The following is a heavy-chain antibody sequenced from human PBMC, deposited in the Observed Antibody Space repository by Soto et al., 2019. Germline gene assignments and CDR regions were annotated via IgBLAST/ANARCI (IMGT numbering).Heavy chain of an antibody. CDR2: ISGSGGST. CDR3: AKDQITTYRYYDSIYYYYYGMDV. D-gene: IGHD3-22*01. Sequence: GGSLRLSCAASGFTFSSYAMSWVRQAPGKGLEWVSAISGSGGSTYYADSVKGRFTISRDNSKNTLYLQMNSLRAEDTAVYYCAKDQITTYRYYDSIYYYYYGMDVWGQGTTVTVSS. V-gene: IGHV3-23*01. J-gene: IGHJ6*02. CDR1: GFTFSSYA.